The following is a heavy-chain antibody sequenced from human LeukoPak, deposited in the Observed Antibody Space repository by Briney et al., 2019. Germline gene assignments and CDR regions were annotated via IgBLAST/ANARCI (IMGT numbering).Heavy chain of an antibody. V-gene: IGHV4-59*01. CDR2: IYYSGST. Sequence: SETLSLTCTVSGGSISSYYWSWIRRPPGKGLEWIGYIYYSGSTNYNPSLKSRVTISVDTSKNQFSLKLSSVTAADTAVYYCARLGIHYDFWSGYYTDYWGQGTLVTVSS. J-gene: IGHJ4*02. CDR1: GGSISSYY. CDR3: ARLGIHYDFWSGYYTDY. D-gene: IGHD3-3*01.